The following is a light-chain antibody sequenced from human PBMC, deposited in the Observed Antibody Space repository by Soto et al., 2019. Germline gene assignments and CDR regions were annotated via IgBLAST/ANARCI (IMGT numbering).Light chain of an antibody. CDR1: QGISSY. V-gene: IGKV1-9*01. CDR2: AAS. J-gene: IGKJ2*01. CDR3: QQLKSPDT. Sequence: DIQLTQSPSFLSASVGDRVTITCRASQGISSYLAWYQQKPGKAPKLLIYAASTLQSGVPSRFSGSGSGTEVTLTSSSLQPEDFATYYCQQLKSPDTFGQGTKLEIK.